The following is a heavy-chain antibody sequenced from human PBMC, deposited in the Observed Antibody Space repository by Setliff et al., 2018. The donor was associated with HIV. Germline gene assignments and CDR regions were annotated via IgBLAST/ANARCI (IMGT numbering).Heavy chain of an antibody. D-gene: IGHD6-19*01. Sequence: SETLSLTCAVYGESFSYYFWSWVRQPPGKVLEWIGEINHSGSTNYNPSLKSRVTISADTSKNQFSLKLTSVTAADTAVYYCATGITVAPDYWGQGSLVTVSS. V-gene: IGHV4-34*01. CDR3: ATGITVAPDY. J-gene: IGHJ4*02. CDR1: GESFSYYF. CDR2: INHSGST.